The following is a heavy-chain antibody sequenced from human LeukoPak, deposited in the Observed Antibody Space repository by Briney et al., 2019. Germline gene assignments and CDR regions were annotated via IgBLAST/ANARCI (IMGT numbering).Heavy chain of an antibody. D-gene: IGHD1-14*01. J-gene: IGHJ3*02. CDR2: ISGSAGNT. CDR3: AKPARTDAFDI. V-gene: IGHV3-23*01. Sequence: GGSLRLSCEVSGFIVSNYWMTWVRQAPGKGLEWVSSISGSAGNTYYADSVKGRFTISRDNSKNTLNLQMNSLRAEDTAVYYCAKPARTDAFDIWGQGTMVTVSS. CDR1: GFIVSNYW.